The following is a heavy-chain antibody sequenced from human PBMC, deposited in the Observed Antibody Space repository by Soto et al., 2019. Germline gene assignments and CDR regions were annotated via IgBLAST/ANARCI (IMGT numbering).Heavy chain of an antibody. Sequence: SVKVSCKASGGTFSSYAISWVRQAPGQGLEWMGGIIPIFGTANYAQKFQGRVTITADESTSTAYMELSSLRSEDTAVYYCARDARWLRTSDAFDIWGQGTMVTVS. CDR3: ARDARWLRTSDAFDI. V-gene: IGHV1-69*13. J-gene: IGHJ3*02. CDR1: GGTFSSYA. CDR2: IIPIFGTA. D-gene: IGHD5-12*01.